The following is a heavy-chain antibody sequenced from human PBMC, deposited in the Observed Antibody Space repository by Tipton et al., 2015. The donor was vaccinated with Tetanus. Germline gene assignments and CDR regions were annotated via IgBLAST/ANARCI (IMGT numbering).Heavy chain of an antibody. V-gene: IGHV4-59*01. CDR2: IYYTGST. CDR1: GGSMNSYY. J-gene: IGHJ6*02. D-gene: IGHD2-21*01. CDR3: ARLTGHSMDVVDYYYFGMDV. Sequence: LRLSCTVSGGSMNSYYWSWIRQPPGKGLEWIGYIYYTGSTNYNPSLESGVTISLDTSKNQFSLKLTSVSAADTAVYYCARLTGHSMDVVDYYYFGMDVWGQGTKVTVSS.